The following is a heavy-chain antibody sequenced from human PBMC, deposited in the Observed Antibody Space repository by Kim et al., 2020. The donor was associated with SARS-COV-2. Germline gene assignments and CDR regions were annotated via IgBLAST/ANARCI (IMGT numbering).Heavy chain of an antibody. D-gene: IGHD1-1*01. Sequence: AAVKVSCKASGYTFTNFDINWVRQAPGQGLEWMGWLNPTNGNADFAPRFQGRVTMTRDTPLKTAYMDLSGLRPDDTAVYYCARGRQTVVGSLLLWLAGTSNDFYYYMDVWGSGTTVTVSS. CDR2: LNPTNGNA. CDR3: ARGRQTVVGSLLLWLAGTSNDFYYYMDV. V-gene: IGHV1-8*02. J-gene: IGHJ6*03. CDR1: GYTFTNFD.